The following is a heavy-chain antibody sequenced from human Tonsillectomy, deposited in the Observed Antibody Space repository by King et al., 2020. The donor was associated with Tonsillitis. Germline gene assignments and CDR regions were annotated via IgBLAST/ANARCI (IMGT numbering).Heavy chain of an antibody. CDR2: IYSGGST. Sequence: DVQLVESGGGLIQPGGSLRLSCAASGFTVSSNYMSWVRQAPGKGLEWVSVIYSGGSTYYADSVKGRFTISRDNSKNTLYLQMNSLRAEDTAVYYCARERSCSSTSCFGYFDYWGQGTLVTVSS. D-gene: IGHD2-2*01. V-gene: IGHV3-53*01. CDR3: ARERSCSSTSCFGYFDY. J-gene: IGHJ4*02. CDR1: GFTVSSNY.